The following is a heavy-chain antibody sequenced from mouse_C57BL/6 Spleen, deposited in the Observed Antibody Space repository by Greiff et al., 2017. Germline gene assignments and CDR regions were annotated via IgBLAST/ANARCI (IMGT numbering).Heavy chain of an antibody. CDR3: ARQQYYSSSYWYFDV. D-gene: IGHD1-1*01. J-gene: IGHJ1*03. CDR1: GYTFTDYS. Sequence: VQLQQSGPELVKPGASVKIPCKASGYTFTDYSMDWVKQSHGKSLEWIGDINPNNGGTIYNQKFKGKATLTVDKSSSTAYMELRSLTSKDTAVXYCARQQYYSSSYWYFDVWGTGTTVTVSS. CDR2: INPNNGGT. V-gene: IGHV1-18*01.